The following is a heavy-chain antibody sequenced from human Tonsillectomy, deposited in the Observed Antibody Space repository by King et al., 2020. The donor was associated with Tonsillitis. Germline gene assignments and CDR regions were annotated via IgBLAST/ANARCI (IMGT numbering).Heavy chain of an antibody. D-gene: IGHD7-27*01. Sequence: VQLVESGGGVVQPGRSLRLSCAASGFTFSSYGMHWVRQAPGKGLEWVAVIWYDGSNKYYADSVKGRFTISRDNSKNTLYLQMNSLRAEDTAVYYCAREPPFLTGAFDYWGQGTLVTVSS. CDR1: GFTFSSYG. CDR3: AREPPFLTGAFDY. V-gene: IGHV3-33*01. J-gene: IGHJ4*02. CDR2: IWYDGSNK.